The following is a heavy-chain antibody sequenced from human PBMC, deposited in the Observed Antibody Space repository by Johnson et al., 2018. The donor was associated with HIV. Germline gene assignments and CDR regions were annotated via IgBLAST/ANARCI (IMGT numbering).Heavy chain of an antibody. J-gene: IGHJ3*02. V-gene: IGHV3-30*02. CDR2: IRYDGSNK. Sequence: QEQLVESGGGVVQPGGSLRLSCAVSGFTFSSYGMHWVRQAPGTGLEWVAFIRYDGSNKYYADSVKGRFTISRDNSKNTLYLQMDSLRPEDTAVYYCARDKSTMIVVVPNDAFDIWGQGTMVTVSS. D-gene: IGHD3-22*01. CDR1: GFTFSSYG. CDR3: ARDKSTMIVVVPNDAFDI.